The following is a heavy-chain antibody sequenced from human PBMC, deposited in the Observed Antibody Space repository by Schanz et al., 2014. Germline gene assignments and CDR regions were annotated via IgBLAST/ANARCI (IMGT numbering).Heavy chain of an antibody. D-gene: IGHD5-12*01. CDR1: GGSINNYF. V-gene: IGHV4-4*07. J-gene: IGHJ4*02. CDR2: IYSTGIS. Sequence: QVHLQESGPGLVKPSETLSVTCTVSGGSINNYFWTWIRQPAGKGLEWIGRIYSTGISHYNPSLESRVTMSVDSSKNKFSLILTPVTPADTAIYYCVRVKGEHSGHDYIVYWGQGIQVTVSP. CDR3: VRVKGEHSGHDYIVY.